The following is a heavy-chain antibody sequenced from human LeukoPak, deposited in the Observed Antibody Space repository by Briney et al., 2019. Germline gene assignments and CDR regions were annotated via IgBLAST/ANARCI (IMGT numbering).Heavy chain of an antibody. J-gene: IGHJ4*02. CDR2: IKQDGSEK. CDR1: GFRFNTYW. Sequence: GGSLRLSCAASGFRFNTYWMSWVRQAPGKGLEWVANIKQDGSEKYYVDSVKGRFTISRDNAKNSLYLQMNSLRAEDTAVYYCAREAYSSSWHDYWGQGTLVTVSS. CDR3: AREAYSSSWHDY. D-gene: IGHD6-13*01. V-gene: IGHV3-7*01.